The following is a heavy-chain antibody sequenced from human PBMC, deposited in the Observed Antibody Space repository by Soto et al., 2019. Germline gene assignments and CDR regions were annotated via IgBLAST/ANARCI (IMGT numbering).Heavy chain of an antibody. CDR1: GFSFSINGVA. CDR3: AHKRDVSRGFKS. CDR2: IYWDDDQ. Sequence: QITLKESGPTLVKPTQTRTLTCTFSGFSFSINGVAVGWIRQPPGQALEWLALIYWDDDQRYNPSLKNRLTITKDTSRNQVVLTMTNMDPVDTATYYCAHKRDVSRGFKSWGQGTLVTVSS. V-gene: IGHV2-5*02. J-gene: IGHJ5*01.